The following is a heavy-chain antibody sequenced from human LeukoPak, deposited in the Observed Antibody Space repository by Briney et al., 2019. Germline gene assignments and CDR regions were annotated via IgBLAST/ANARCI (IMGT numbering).Heavy chain of an antibody. V-gene: IGHV3-30*01. CDR1: GFTFSSYA. CDR2: ISSGGTGE. D-gene: IGHD3-10*01. Sequence: GRSLRLSCAASGFTFSSYAMHWVRQAPGKGLEWVSLISSGGTGEYYADSVKGRFTISRDNSKNTLYLQLNSLRAEDTAVYYCARDSTYYYDSGSSGPHYFDNWGQGTLVTVSS. CDR3: ARDSTYYYDSGSSGPHYFDN. J-gene: IGHJ4*02.